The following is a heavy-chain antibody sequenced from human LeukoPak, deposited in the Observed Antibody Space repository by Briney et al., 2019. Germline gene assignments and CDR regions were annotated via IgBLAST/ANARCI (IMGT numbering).Heavy chain of an antibody. D-gene: IGHD6-19*01. CDR3: AKGRYSSGWRYFDY. CDR1: GFTFSSYG. CDR2: ISGSGGST. J-gene: IGHJ4*02. Sequence: SGESLRLSCAASGFTFSSYGMSWVRQAPAKGLEWVSAISGSGGSTYYADSVKGRFTISRDNSKNTLYLQMNSLRAEDTAVYYCAKGRYSSGWRYFDYWGQGTLVTVSS. V-gene: IGHV3-23*01.